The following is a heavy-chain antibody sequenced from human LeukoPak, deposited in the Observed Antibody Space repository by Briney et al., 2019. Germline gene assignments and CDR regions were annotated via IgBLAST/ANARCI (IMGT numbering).Heavy chain of an antibody. D-gene: IGHD3-10*02. CDR3: AELGITMIGGV. CDR2: ISYAGNNK. V-gene: IGHV3-30*04. CDR1: GFTFSSHD. J-gene: IGHJ6*04. Sequence: GGSLRLSCAASGFTFSSHDIHWVRRAPGKGLEWVAMISYAGNNKYYADSVKGRFTISRDNAKNSLYLQMNSLRAEDTAVYYCAELGITMIGGVWGKGTTVTISS.